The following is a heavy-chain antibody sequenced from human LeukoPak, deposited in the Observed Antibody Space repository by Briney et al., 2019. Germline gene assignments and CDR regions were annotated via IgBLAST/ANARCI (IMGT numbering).Heavy chain of an antibody. V-gene: IGHV3-30*18. J-gene: IGHJ3*02. CDR1: GFTFSNYV. CDR3: AKDYYGSGSHPTGAFDI. CDR2: ISYDGSNK. D-gene: IGHD3-10*01. Sequence: GGSLRLSCAASGFTFSNYVMHWVRQAPGKGLEWVAVISYDGSNKYYADSVKGRFTISRDNSKNTLFLQMNSLRDEDTAVYFCAKDYYGSGSHPTGAFDIWGLGTMVTVSS.